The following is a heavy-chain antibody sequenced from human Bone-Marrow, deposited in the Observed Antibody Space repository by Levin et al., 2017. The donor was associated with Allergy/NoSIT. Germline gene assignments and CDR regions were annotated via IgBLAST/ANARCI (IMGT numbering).Heavy chain of an antibody. J-gene: IGHJ3*02. Sequence: GESLKISCAASGFTFSSYGMHWVRQAPGKGLEWVAVISYDGSNKYYADSVKGRFTISRDNSKNTLYLQMNSLRAEDTAVYYCAKDLPINWGGAFDIWGQGTMVTVSS. CDR1: GFTFSSYG. CDR2: ISYDGSNK. CDR3: AKDLPINWGGAFDI. V-gene: IGHV3-30*18. D-gene: IGHD7-27*01.